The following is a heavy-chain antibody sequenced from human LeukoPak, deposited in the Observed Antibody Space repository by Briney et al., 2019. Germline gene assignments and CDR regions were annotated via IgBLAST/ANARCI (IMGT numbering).Heavy chain of an antibody. D-gene: IGHD2-15*01. CDR3: ARDRGSDDPIDY. J-gene: IGHJ4*02. CDR2: IWHDGKHK. V-gene: IGHV3-33*08. CDR1: GFAFNTYA. Sequence: AGGSLRLSCATSGFAFNTYALHWVRQAPGKGLGWVAVIWHDGKHKFYADSVKGRFTISRDNSKNTLYLQMNSLRAEDTAVYYCARDRGSDDPIDYWGQGTPVTVSS.